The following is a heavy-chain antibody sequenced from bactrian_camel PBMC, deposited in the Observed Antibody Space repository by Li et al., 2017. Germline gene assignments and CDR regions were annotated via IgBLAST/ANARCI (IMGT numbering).Heavy chain of an antibody. V-gene: IGHV3S66*01. J-gene: IGHJ4*01. D-gene: IGHD6*01. CDR2: QIDRDGTT. Sequence: DVQLVESGGGSVQAGGSLTLSCVASGYVANSMSMGWFRQYPGKEREGVVQIDRDGTTRYDDSVKGRFIISKSNGGTTLSLQMNSLKPEDTAMYYCAAYLSLRPFACLSSDWYKRDEYNYWGQGTQVTV. CDR1: GYVANSMS. CDR3: AAYLSLRPFACLSSDWYKRDEYNY.